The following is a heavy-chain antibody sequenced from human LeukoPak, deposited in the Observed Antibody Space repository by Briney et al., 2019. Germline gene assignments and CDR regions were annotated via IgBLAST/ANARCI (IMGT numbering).Heavy chain of an antibody. V-gene: IGHV3-21*04. CDR3: AKDIGGYSGYGGY. D-gene: IGHD5-12*01. J-gene: IGHJ4*02. CDR1: GFTFSSYS. Sequence: GGSLRLSCAASGFTFSSYSMNWVRQAPGKGLEWVSSISSSSSYIYYADSVKGRFTISRDNAKNSLYLQMNSLRAEDTAVYYCAKDIGGYSGYGGYWGQGTLVTVSS. CDR2: ISSSSSYI.